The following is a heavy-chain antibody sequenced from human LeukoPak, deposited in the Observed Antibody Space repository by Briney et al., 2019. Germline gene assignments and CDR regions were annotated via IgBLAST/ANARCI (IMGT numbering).Heavy chain of an antibody. CDR3: ARDSSSWYGY. CDR2: MNPNSGNT. V-gene: IGHV1-8*03. CDR1: GYTFTSYD. Sequence: ASVKVSCKASGYTFTSYDINWVRQATGQGLEWMGWMNPNSGNTGYAQKFQGRVTITRNTSISTAYMELSSLRSDDTAVYYCARDSSSWYGYWGQGTLVTVPS. D-gene: IGHD6-13*01. J-gene: IGHJ4*02.